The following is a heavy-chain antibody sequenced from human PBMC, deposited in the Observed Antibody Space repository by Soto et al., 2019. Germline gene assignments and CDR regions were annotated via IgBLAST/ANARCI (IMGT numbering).Heavy chain of an antibody. Sequence: EVQLVESGGGLVQPGGSLRLSCTASGFSLSTSWMTWVRQAPGKGLEWVATIMQDGSDKYYVDSVKGRFTISRDNAKNSLYLQMTSLRAEDTAVYYCASKRLYFYGLDVWGQGTTVTVSS. CDR2: IMQDGSDK. CDR1: GFSLSTSW. J-gene: IGHJ6*02. V-gene: IGHV3-7*01. CDR3: ASKRLYFYGLDV.